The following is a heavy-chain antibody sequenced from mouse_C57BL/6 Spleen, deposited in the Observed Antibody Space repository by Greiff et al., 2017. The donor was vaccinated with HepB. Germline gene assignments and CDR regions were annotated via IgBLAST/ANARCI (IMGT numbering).Heavy chain of an antibody. CDR3: AKDPLYYGSSYALDFDV. J-gene: IGHJ1*03. Sequence: DVKLVESEGGLVQPGSSMKLSCTASGFTFSDYYMAWVRQVPEKGLEWVANINYDGSSTYYLDSLKSRFIISRDNAKNILYLQMSSLKSEDTATYYGAKDPLYYGSSYALDFDVWGTGTTVTVSS. V-gene: IGHV5-16*01. CDR1: GFTFSDYY. CDR2: INYDGSST. D-gene: IGHD1-1*01.